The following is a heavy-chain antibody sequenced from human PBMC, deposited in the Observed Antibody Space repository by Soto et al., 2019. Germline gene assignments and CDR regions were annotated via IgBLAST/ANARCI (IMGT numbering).Heavy chain of an antibody. CDR3: ARGLPLAADY. V-gene: IGHV1-18*01. J-gene: IGHJ4*02. CDR1: VYTFTSYG. Sequence: ASVKVSCKASVYTFTSYGISWVRQAPGQGLEWMGWISAYNGNTNYAQKLQGRVTITRDTSASTAYMELSSLRSEDTAVYYCARGLPLAADYWGQGTLVTVSS. CDR2: ISAYNGNT.